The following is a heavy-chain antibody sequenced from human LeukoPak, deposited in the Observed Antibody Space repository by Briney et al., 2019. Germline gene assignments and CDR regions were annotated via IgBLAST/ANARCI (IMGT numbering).Heavy chain of an antibody. V-gene: IGHV3-66*01. CDR2: IYSGGST. Sequence: GGSLRLSCAASGFTVSSNYMSWVRQAPGKGLEWVSVIYSGGSTYYADSVKGRFTISRDNSKNTLYLQMNSLRAEDTAVYYCARDRGLLSTSNYYFDYWGQGTLVTVSS. CDR3: ARDRGLLSTSNYYFDY. J-gene: IGHJ4*02. D-gene: IGHD3-10*01. CDR1: GFTVSSNY.